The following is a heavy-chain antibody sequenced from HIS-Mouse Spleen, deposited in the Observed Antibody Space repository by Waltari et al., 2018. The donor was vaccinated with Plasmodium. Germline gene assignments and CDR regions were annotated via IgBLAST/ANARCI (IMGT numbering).Heavy chain of an antibody. Sequence: QVTLRESGPALVKPTQTLTLTCTFSGFSLSTSGMCVSWIRKPPGKALEGLARIDWDDVKYYSTSLKTRLTISKDTSKNQVVLTRTNMDPVDTATYYCARHKKRGQLVRGYFDYWGQGTLVTVSS. V-gene: IGHV2-70*15. CDR3: ARHKKRGQLVRGYFDY. D-gene: IGHD6-6*01. CDR2: IDWDDVK. CDR1: GFSLSTSGMC. J-gene: IGHJ4*02.